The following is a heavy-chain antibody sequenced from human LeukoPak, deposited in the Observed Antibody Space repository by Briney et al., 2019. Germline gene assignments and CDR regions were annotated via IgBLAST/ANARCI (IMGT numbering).Heavy chain of an antibody. CDR3: AKDPISPERGSSSDY. V-gene: IGHV3-74*01. CDR1: GFTFSSYW. CDR2: INSDGSST. Sequence: PGGSLRLSCAASGFTFSSYWMHWVRHAPGKGLVWVSRINSDGSSTSYADSVKGRFTISRDNSKNTLYLQMNSLRAEDTAVYYCAKDPISPERGSSSDYWGQGTLVTVSS. J-gene: IGHJ4*02. D-gene: IGHD6-6*01.